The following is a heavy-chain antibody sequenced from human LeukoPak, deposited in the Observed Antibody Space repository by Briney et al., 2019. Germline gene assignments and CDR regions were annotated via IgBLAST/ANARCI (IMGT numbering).Heavy chain of an antibody. J-gene: IGHJ6*02. V-gene: IGHV1-2*02. D-gene: IGHD3-10*01. Sequence: GASVKVSCKASGYTFTSYGISWVRQAPGQGLEWMGWINPNSGGTNYAQKFQGRVTMTRDTSISTAYMELSRLRSDDTAVYYCARLTYYYGSGSPSGMDVWGQGTTVTVSS. CDR1: GYTFTSYG. CDR3: ARLTYYYGSGSPSGMDV. CDR2: INPNSGGT.